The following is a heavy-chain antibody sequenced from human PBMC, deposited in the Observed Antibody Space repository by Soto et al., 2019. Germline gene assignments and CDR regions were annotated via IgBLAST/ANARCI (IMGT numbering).Heavy chain of an antibody. D-gene: IGHD3-22*01. J-gene: IGHJ3*02. CDR1: GFTVSSKY. V-gene: IGHV3-66*01. CDR3: AREYESSGYYRFAFDI. CDR2: IYSGGST. Sequence: EVQLVESGGGLVQPGGSLRLSCAASGFTVSSKYMSWVRQAPGKGLEWVSVIYSGGSTYYADSVKGRFTISRDNSKNTLYLQMNSLRAEDTAVYYCAREYESSGYYRFAFDIWGQGTMVTVSS.